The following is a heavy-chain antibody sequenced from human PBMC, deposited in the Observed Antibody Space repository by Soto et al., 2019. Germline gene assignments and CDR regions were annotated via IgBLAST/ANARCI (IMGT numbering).Heavy chain of an antibody. CDR2: IYYSGST. J-gene: IGHJ5*02. Sequence: SETLSLTCTVSGGSISSGGYYWSWIRQHPGKGLEWIGYIYYSGSTYYNPSLKSRVTISVDTSKNQFSLKLSSVTAADTAVYYCARDLGANGWFDPWGQGTPVTVSS. CDR3: ARDLGANGWFDP. V-gene: IGHV4-31*03. CDR1: GGSISSGGYY. D-gene: IGHD3-3*01.